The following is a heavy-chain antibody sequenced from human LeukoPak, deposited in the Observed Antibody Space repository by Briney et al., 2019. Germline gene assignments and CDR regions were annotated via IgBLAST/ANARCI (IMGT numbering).Heavy chain of an antibody. CDR2: IIPIFGTA. V-gene: IGHV1-69*13. Sequence: SVKVSCKASGGTFSSYAISWVRQAPGQGLEWVGGIIPIFGTANYAQKFQGRVTITADESTSTAYMELSSLRSEDTAVYYCARERPRDLSSFDPWGQGTLVTVSS. J-gene: IGHJ5*02. D-gene: IGHD3-10*01. CDR1: GGTFSSYA. CDR3: ARERPRDLSSFDP.